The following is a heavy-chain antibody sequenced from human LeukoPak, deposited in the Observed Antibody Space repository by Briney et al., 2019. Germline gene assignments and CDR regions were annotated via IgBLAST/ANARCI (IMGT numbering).Heavy chain of an antibody. CDR1: GGSISSGGYY. CDR2: IYHTGST. D-gene: IGHD3-22*01. CDR3: ARVYYYASSGPFDY. V-gene: IGHV4-30-2*01. Sequence: PSQTLSLTCTVPGGSISSGGYYWTWIRQPPGKGLEWIGYIYHTGSTYYNPSLKSRVTISVDRSKNQFSLKLSSVTAADTAVYYCARVYYYASSGPFDYWGQGTLVTVPS. J-gene: IGHJ4*02.